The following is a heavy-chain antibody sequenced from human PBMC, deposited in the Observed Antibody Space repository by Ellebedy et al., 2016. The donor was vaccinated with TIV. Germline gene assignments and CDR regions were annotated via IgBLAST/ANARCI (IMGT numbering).Heavy chain of an antibody. Sequence: ASVKVSXXASGGTFISYAISWVRQAPGQGLEWMGGIIPIFGSANYAQKLQGRVTMTTDTSTSTAYMELRSLRSDDTAVYYCARDLRLYSSGWSPLGYWGQGTLVTVSS. D-gene: IGHD6-19*01. J-gene: IGHJ4*02. CDR2: IIPIFGSA. CDR3: ARDLRLYSSGWSPLGY. V-gene: IGHV1-69*05. CDR1: GGTFISYA.